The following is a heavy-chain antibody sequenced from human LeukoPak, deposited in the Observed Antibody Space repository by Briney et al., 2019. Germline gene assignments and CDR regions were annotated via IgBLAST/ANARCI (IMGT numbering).Heavy chain of an antibody. J-gene: IGHJ4*02. CDR3: ARVRGSYYYDSSGYGPFDY. Sequence: SVKVSCKASGGTFSSYAISWVRQAPGQGLEWMGGIIPIFGTANYAQKFQGRVTITADESTSTAYMELSSLRSEDTAVYYCARVRGSYYYDSSGYGPFDYWGQGTLVTVSS. CDR2: IIPIFGTA. CDR1: GGTFSSYA. D-gene: IGHD3-22*01. V-gene: IGHV1-69*13.